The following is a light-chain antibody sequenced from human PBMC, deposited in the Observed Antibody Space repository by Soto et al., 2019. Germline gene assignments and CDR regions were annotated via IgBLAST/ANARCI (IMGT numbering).Light chain of an antibody. CDR3: QQTNSFPLT. Sequence: DIQMTQSPSSLSVSVGDRVTITCRASQTINNYLNWYHQKPGKAPKVLIYAASSLQSGVPSRFSGSGSGTDFTLTISSLQPEDFATYYCQQTNSFPLTFGGGTKVDIK. CDR1: QTINNY. CDR2: AAS. V-gene: IGKV1-39*01. J-gene: IGKJ4*01.